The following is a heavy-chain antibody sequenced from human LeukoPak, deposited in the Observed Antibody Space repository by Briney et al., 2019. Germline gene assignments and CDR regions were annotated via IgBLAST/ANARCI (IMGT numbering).Heavy chain of an antibody. CDR1: GGTFSTYA. CDR3: ARVTGYMTEDYFDY. D-gene: IGHD6-13*01. Sequence: ASVKVSCKTSGGTFSTYAISWVRQAPGQGLEWMGGIIPIFGTSNYAQKFQGRVTITADESTSTAYMELSSLRSEDTAVYYCARVTGYMTEDYFDYWGQGTLITVSS. CDR2: IIPIFGTS. V-gene: IGHV1-69*13. J-gene: IGHJ4*02.